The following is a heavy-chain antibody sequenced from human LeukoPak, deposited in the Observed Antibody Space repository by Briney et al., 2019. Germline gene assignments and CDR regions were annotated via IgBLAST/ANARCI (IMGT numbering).Heavy chain of an antibody. CDR2: IPYDGSNK. V-gene: IGHV3-30*04. J-gene: IGHJ4*02. Sequence: GRSLRLSCAASGFTFSSYAMHWVRQAPGKGLEWVAVIPYDGSNKYYADSVKGRFTISRDNSKNTLYLQMNSLRAEDTAVYYCARDYYGSGSSDYWGQGTLVTVSS. CDR1: GFTFSSYA. CDR3: ARDYYGSGSSDY. D-gene: IGHD3-10*01.